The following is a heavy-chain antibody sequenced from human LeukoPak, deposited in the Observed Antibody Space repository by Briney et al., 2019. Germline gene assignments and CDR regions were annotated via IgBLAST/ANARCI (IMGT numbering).Heavy chain of an antibody. CDR3: ARAIAGGYSSSWYMDY. CDR1: GRSISSSSYY. J-gene: IGHJ4*02. Sequence: SETLSLTCTVSGRSISSSSYYWGWIRQPPGKGLEWIGSIYYSGSTYYNPSLKSRVTISVDTSKNQFSLKLSSVTAADTAVYYCARAIAGGYSSSWYMDYWGQGTLVTVSS. CDR2: IYYSGST. D-gene: IGHD6-13*01. V-gene: IGHV4-39*01.